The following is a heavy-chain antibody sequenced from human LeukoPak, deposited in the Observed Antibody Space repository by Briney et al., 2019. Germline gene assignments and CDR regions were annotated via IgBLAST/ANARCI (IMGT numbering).Heavy chain of an antibody. Sequence: ASVNVSCKASGYTFTGYYMHWVRQAPGQGLEWMGWINPNSGGTNYAQKFQGRVTMTRDTSISTAYMELSRLRSDDTAVYYCAKAGLVGATYYMDVWGKGTTVTVSS. CDR2: INPNSGGT. D-gene: IGHD1-26*01. J-gene: IGHJ6*03. CDR1: GYTFTGYY. V-gene: IGHV1-2*02. CDR3: AKAGLVGATYYMDV.